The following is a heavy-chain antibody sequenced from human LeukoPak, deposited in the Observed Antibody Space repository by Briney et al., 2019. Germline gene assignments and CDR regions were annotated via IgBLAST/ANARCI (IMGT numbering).Heavy chain of an antibody. Sequence: SVKVSCKASGGPFSSYAISWVRQAPGQELEWMGRIIPILGIATYAQKFQGRVTITADKSTSTPDMELSSLRSEDTTVYYCASTEYYDSSGYYNNWFDPWGQGTLVTVSA. J-gene: IGHJ5*02. V-gene: IGHV1-69*04. CDR3: ASTEYYDSSGYYNNWFDP. D-gene: IGHD3-22*01. CDR1: GGPFSSYA. CDR2: IIPILGIA.